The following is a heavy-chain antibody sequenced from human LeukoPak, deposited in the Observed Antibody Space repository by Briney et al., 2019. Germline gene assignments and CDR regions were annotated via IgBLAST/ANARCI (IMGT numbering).Heavy chain of an antibody. J-gene: IGHJ3*02. CDR2: ISGSGGST. CDR1: GFTFSSYA. CDR3: ARDRWYYYDSSDYYHDDI. V-gene: IGHV3-23*01. Sequence: GGSLRLSCAASGFTFSSYAMSWVRQAPGKGLEWASTISGSGGSTYYADSVKGRFTISRDNSENTLYLQMSSLRAEDTAVYYCARDRWYYYDSSDYYHDDIWGQGTMVTVSS. D-gene: IGHD3-22*01.